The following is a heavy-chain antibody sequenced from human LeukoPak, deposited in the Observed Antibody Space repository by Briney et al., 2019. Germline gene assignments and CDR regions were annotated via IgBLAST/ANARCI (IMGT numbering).Heavy chain of an antibody. CDR3: ARLTYDSSGYPYYHYYGMDV. CDR2: IYPGDSDT. J-gene: IGHJ6*02. Sequence: GESLKISCKGSGYSFTSYWIGWVRQMPGKGLEWMGIIYPGDSDTRYSPSFQGQVTISADKSISTAYLQWSSLKASDTAMYYCARLTYDSSGYPYYHYYGMDVWGQGTTVTVSS. V-gene: IGHV5-51*01. CDR1: GYSFTSYW. D-gene: IGHD3-22*01.